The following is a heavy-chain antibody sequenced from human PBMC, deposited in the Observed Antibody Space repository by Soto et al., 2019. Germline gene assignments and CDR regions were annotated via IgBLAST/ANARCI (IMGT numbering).Heavy chain of an antibody. CDR2: IYYSGST. CDR3: ASGLPATAMPYYFDY. Sequence: PSETLSLTCTVSGGSISSYYWSWIRQPPGKGLEWIGYIYYSGSTNYNPSLKSRVTISVDTSKDQFSLKLSSVTVADTAVYYCASGLPATAMPYYFDYWGQGTPVTVSS. D-gene: IGHD2-2*01. V-gene: IGHV4-59*12. CDR1: GGSISSYY. J-gene: IGHJ4*02.